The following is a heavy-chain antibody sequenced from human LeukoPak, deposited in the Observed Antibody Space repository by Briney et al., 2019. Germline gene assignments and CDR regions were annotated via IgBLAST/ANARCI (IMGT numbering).Heavy chain of an antibody. V-gene: IGHV4-59*01. Sequence: PSETLSLTCAVYGGSFSGYYWSWIRQPPGKGLEWIGYIYYSGSTNYNPSLKSRVTISVDTSKNQFSLKLSSVTAADTAVYYCARGRDGYIFDYWGQGTLVTVSS. CDR2: IYYSGST. J-gene: IGHJ4*02. CDR1: GGSFSGYY. D-gene: IGHD5-24*01. CDR3: ARGRDGYIFDY.